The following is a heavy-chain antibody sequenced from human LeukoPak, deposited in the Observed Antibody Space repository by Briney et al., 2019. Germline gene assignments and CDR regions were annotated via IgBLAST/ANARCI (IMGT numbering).Heavy chain of an antibody. CDR1: GYTFTSYG. D-gene: IGHD2-15*01. CDR3: ARVTCSSGGSCYFMVY. J-gene: IGHJ4*02. CDR2: ISAYNGNT. Sequence: GASVMVSCKASGYTFTSYGISWVRQAPGQGLEWMGWISAYNGNTNYAQKLQGRVTMTTDTSTSTAYVELRSLRSDDTAVYYCARVTCSSGGSCYFMVYWGQGTLVTVSS. V-gene: IGHV1-18*04.